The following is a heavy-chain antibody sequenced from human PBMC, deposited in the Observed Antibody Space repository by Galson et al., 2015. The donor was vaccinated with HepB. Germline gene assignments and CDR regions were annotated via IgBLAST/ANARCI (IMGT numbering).Heavy chain of an antibody. D-gene: IGHD6-19*01. CDR3: AKEQRPSGWYVGGFDY. J-gene: IGHJ4*02. CDR2: ISGSGSST. V-gene: IGHV3-23*01. CDR1: RFTFSSYA. Sequence: SLRLSCAASRFTFSSYAMSWVRQAPGKGLEWVSTISGSGSSTYYADSVKGRFTISRDNSKNTLYLQMNSLRAEDTAIYFCAKEQRPSGWYVGGFDYWGQGTLVTVSS.